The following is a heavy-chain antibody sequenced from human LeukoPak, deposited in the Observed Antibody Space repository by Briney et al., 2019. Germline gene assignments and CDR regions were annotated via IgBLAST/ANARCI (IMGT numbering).Heavy chain of an antibody. CDR2: ISGSGGST. Sequence: GGSLRLSCAASGFTFSSYAMSWVRQAPGKGLEWVSAISGSGGSTYYADSVKGRFTISRDNSKNTLYLQMGSLRAEDMAVYYCARGARWLQGPTGFDYWGQGTLVTVSS. CDR1: GFTFSSYA. D-gene: IGHD5-24*01. V-gene: IGHV3-23*01. J-gene: IGHJ4*02. CDR3: ARGARWLQGPTGFDY.